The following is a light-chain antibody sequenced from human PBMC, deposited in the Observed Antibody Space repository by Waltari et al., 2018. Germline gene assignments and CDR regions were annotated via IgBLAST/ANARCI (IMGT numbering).Light chain of an antibody. CDR1: QSVLSNNQNY. J-gene: IGKJ4*01. Sequence: DFVMTQSPDSLAVSLGERATINCRSSQSVLSNNQNYLAWYQQKPGQPPKLLIYSASTRASGVPDRFGGGGSGTDFTLTISSLQAEDVAVYYCQQHHSAPLTFGGGTKVEI. CDR2: SAS. CDR3: QQHHSAPLT. V-gene: IGKV4-1*01.